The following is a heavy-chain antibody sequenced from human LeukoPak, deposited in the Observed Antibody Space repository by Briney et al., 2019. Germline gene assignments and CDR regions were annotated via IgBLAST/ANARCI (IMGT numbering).Heavy chain of an antibody. CDR3: ATARYTGGPSGLRY. V-gene: IGHV3-11*05. CDR1: GFTFSDYE. D-gene: IGHD3-16*02. CDR2: ITGSSIYT. Sequence: GGSLRLSCAASGFTFSDYEMSWIRRAPGKGLEWVSDITGSSIYTNYADSVKGRFTISRDNAKNSVNLQMNSLRAEDTAVYYCATARYTGGPSGLRYWGQGTLVTVSS. J-gene: IGHJ4*02.